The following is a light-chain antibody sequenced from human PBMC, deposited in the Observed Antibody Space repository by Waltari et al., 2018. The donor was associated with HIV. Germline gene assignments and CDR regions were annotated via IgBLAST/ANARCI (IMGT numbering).Light chain of an antibody. J-gene: IGLJ3*02. CDR2: EVY. V-gene: IGLV2-14*01. Sequence: HSALTQPASVSGSPGQSITISCTGPTSDISDFNFVSWYQQSPARAPKLIFFEVYSRPSGISGRFSGSKSGVTASLTISALRAEDEADYFCSSYSARGFVVFGGGTKVTVL. CDR3: SSYSARGFVV. CDR1: TSDISDFNF.